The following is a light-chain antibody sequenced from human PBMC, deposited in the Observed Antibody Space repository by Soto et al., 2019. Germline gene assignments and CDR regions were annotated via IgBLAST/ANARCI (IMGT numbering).Light chain of an antibody. CDR1: SSDIGGYKY. J-gene: IGLJ3*02. CDR2: DVN. CDR3: CSYAGDYIWV. Sequence: QSALTQPRSVSGSPGQSVTISCTGTSSDIGGYKYVSWFLQHPGKAPKLMIYDVNKRPSGVPDRFSGSKSGNTASLTISGLQAEDEADYYCCSYAGDYIWVFGGGTKLTVL. V-gene: IGLV2-11*01.